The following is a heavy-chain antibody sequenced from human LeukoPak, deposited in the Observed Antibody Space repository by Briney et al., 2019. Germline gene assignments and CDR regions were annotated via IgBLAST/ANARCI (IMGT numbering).Heavy chain of an antibody. J-gene: IGHJ4*02. CDR1: GFTFSSYA. CDR3: ARAEYRSSYTGYYFDY. V-gene: IGHV3-23*01. CDR2: ISGSGGST. Sequence: GGSLRLSCAASGFTFSSYAMSWVRQAPGKGLEWVSAISGSGGSTYYADSVKGRFTISRDNSKNTLYLQMNSLRAEDTAVYYCARAEYRSSYTGYYFDYWGQGTLVTVSS. D-gene: IGHD3-16*02.